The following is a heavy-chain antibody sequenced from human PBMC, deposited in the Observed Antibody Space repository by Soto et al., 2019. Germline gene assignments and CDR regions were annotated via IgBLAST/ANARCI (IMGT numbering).Heavy chain of an antibody. CDR2: IIPIFGTA. D-gene: IGHD2-8*01. V-gene: IGHV1-69*13. Sequence: GASVKVSCKASGGTFSSYAISWVRQAPGQGLEWMGGIIPIFGTANYAQKFQGRVTITADESTSTAYMELSSLRSEDTAVYYCARDCTNGVCYTGLAGLWFDPWGQGTLVTVSS. CDR3: ARDCTNGVCYTGLAGLWFDP. J-gene: IGHJ5*02. CDR1: GGTFSSYA.